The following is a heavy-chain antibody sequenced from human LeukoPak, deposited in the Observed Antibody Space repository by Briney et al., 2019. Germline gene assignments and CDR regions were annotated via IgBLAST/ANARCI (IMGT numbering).Heavy chain of an antibody. V-gene: IGHV1-18*01. Sequence: ASVKVSCKASGYTFTNYDISWVRQAPGQGLEWMGWISAYNGNRNYAQKLQGRVTMTTDTSTSTAYMELRSLRSDDTALYYCARVTSGYDPFDYWGQGTLVTVSS. J-gene: IGHJ4*02. CDR1: GYTFTNYD. CDR2: ISAYNGNR. D-gene: IGHD5-12*01. CDR3: ARVTSGYDPFDY.